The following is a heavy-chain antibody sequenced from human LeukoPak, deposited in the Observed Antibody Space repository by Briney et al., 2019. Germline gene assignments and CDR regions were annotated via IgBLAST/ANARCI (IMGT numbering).Heavy chain of an antibody. Sequence: PGGSLRLSCAASGFTFSSYGMHWVRQAPGKGLEWVAFIRYDGSNKNYADSVKGRFTISRDNSKNTLYLQMNSLRAEDTAVYYCARGGLRNWYFDLWGRGTLVTVSS. V-gene: IGHV3-30*02. J-gene: IGHJ2*01. CDR3: ARGGLRNWYFDL. CDR2: IRYDGSNK. D-gene: IGHD5-12*01. CDR1: GFTFSSYG.